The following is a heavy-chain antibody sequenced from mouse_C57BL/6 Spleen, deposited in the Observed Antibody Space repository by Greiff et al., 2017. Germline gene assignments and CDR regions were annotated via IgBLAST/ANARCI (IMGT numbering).Heavy chain of an antibody. D-gene: IGHD1-1*01. CDR2: IWRGGST. J-gene: IGHJ1*03. V-gene: IGHV2-5*01. CDR1: GFSLTSYG. CDR3: AKTDGSSSYWYFDV. Sequence: VKLVESGPGLVQPSQSLSITCTVSGFSLTSYGVHWVRQSPGKGLEWLGVIWRGGSTDYNAAFMSSLSITKDNSKSQVFFKMNSLQADDTAIYYCAKTDGSSSYWYFDVWGTGTTVTVSS.